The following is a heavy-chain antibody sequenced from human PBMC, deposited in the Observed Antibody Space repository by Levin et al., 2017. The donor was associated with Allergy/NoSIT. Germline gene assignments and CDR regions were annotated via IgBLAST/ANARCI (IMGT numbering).Heavy chain of an antibody. V-gene: IGHV3-23*01. CDR1: GFTFSSYA. J-gene: IGHJ4*02. Sequence: GGSLRLSCAASGFTFSSYAMSWVRQAPGKGLEWVSVIKGSDGSTYYADSVKGRFTISRDNSKNTLYLEMNSLRAEDTAIYYCAKSPAIAVAGEIFDYWGQGALVTVSS. CDR2: IKGSDGST. D-gene: IGHD6-19*01. CDR3: AKSPAIAVAGEIFDY.